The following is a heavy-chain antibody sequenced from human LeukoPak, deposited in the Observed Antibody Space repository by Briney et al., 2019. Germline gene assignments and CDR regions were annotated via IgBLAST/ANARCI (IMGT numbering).Heavy chain of an antibody. J-gene: IGHJ1*01. V-gene: IGHV3-23*01. CDR2: ISGSGTST. D-gene: IGHD6-19*01. Sequence: PGGSLRLSCAASGFTVSSYAMNWVRQAPGKGLEWVSAISGSGTSTYHADSVKGRFTISRDKSKNTLYLQMNSLRAEDTAVYYCAKDGDSSGWWEYFQHWGQGTLVTVSS. CDR3: AKDGDSSGWWEYFQH. CDR1: GFTVSSYA.